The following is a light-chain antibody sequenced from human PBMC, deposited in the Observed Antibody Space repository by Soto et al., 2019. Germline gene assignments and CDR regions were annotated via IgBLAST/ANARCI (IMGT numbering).Light chain of an antibody. CDR2: DVS. J-gene: IGLJ1*01. Sequence: QSALTQPASVSGSPGQSITLSCAGTSSDVGNYNSVSWYQHHPGKAPKLMIYDVSNRPSGVSNRFSGSKSGNTASLTISGLQAEDESDYYCSSYTSSTTYVFGSGTKVTVL. CDR3: SSYTSSTTYV. V-gene: IGLV2-14*03. CDR1: SSDVGNYNS.